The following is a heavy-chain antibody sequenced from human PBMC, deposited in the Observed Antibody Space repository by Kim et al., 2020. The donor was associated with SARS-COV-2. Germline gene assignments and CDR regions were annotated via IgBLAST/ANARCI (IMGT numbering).Heavy chain of an antibody. V-gene: IGHV3-9*01. CDR3: AKDSYPGLGDCSGGSCYLGRGYYYGMDV. CDR1: GFTFDDYA. D-gene: IGHD2-15*01. Sequence: GGSLRLSCAASGFTFDDYAMHWVRQAPGKGLEWVSGISWNSGSIGYADSVKGRFTISRDNAKNSLYLQMNSLRAEDTALYYCAKDSYPGLGDCSGGSCYLGRGYYYGMDVWGQGTTVTVSS. CDR2: ISWNSGSI. J-gene: IGHJ6*02.